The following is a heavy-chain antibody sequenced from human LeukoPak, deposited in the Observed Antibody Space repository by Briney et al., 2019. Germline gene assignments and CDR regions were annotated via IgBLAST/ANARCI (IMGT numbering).Heavy chain of an antibody. J-gene: IGHJ5*02. CDR2: IYYSGST. CDR3: ARDGTQDSSGEGWFDP. D-gene: IGHD6-19*01. Sequence: SETLSLTCTVSGGSISSYYWSWIRQPPGKGLEWIGYIYYSGSTNYNPSLKSRVTISVDTSKNQFSLKLSSVTAADTAVYYCARDGTQDSSGEGWFDPWGQGTLVTVPS. V-gene: IGHV4-59*01. CDR1: GGSISSYY.